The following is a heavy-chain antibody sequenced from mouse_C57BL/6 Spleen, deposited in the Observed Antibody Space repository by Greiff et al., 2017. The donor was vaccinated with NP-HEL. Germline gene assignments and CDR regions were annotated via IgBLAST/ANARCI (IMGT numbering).Heavy chain of an antibody. D-gene: IGHD1-1*01. J-gene: IGHJ2*01. Sequence: QVQLQQPGAELVKPGASVKLSCKASGYTFTSYWMHWVKQRPGQGLEWIGMIHPNSGSTNYNEKFKSKATLTVDKSSSTAYMQLSSLTSEDSAVYYCARRTTTVGPHYFDYWGQGTTLTVSS. CDR2: IHPNSGST. CDR3: ARRTTTVGPHYFDY. CDR1: GYTFTSYW. V-gene: IGHV1-64*01.